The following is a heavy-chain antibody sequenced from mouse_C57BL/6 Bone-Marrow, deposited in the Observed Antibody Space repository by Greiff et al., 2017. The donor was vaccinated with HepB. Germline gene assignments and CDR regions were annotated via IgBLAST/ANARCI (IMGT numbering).Heavy chain of an antibody. CDR2: IWSDGST. Sequence: VKLVESGPGLVAPSQSLSITCTVSGFSLTSYGVHWVRQPPGKGLEWLVVIWSDGSTTYNSALKSRLSISKDNSKSQVFLKMNSLQTDDTAMYYCARHEDGYYPWFAYWGQGTLVTVSA. J-gene: IGHJ3*01. V-gene: IGHV2-6-1*01. CDR3: ARHEDGYYPWFAY. CDR1: GFSLTSYG. D-gene: IGHD2-3*01.